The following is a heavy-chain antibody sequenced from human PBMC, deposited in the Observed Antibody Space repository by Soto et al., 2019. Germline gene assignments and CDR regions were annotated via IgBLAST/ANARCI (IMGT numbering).Heavy chain of an antibody. V-gene: IGHV3-30-3*01. D-gene: IGHD6-13*01. CDR2: LSYDGSKI. CDR3: GSGHTSSWYYSGY. Sequence: QVQLVESGGGVVQPRTSLRLSCAVSGLTFSIYAMHWVRQPPGKGLECVAVLSYDGSKIYYADSVKGRFTISGDNSKNTLYLQMSILRAEDTAVYYCGSGHTSSWYYSGYWGQGTLVTVAS. CDR1: GLTFSIYA. J-gene: IGHJ4*02.